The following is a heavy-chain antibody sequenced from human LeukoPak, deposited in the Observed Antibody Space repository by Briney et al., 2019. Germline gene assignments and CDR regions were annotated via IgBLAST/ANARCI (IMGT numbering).Heavy chain of an antibody. CDR1: GYSISSGYY. CDR2: IYHSGST. J-gene: IGHJ4*02. V-gene: IGHV4-38-2*02. D-gene: IGHD3-9*01. Sequence: PSETLSLTCTVSGYSISSGYYWGWIRQPPGKGLEWIGSIYHSGSTYYNPSLKGRVTIAVDTSKNQFSLKLSSVPAADTAVYYCARSGIFLGGDFAYWGQGTLVTVSS. CDR3: ARSGIFLGGDFAY.